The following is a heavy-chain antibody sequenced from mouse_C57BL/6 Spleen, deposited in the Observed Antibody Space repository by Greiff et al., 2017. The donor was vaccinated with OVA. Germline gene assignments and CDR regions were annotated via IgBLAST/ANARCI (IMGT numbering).Heavy chain of an antibody. D-gene: IGHD2-5*01. CDR2: IFPGSGST. CDR1: GYTFTDYY. V-gene: IGHV1-75*01. J-gene: IGHJ2*01. Sequence: VKLMESGPELVKPGASVKISCKASGYTFTDYYINWMKQRPGQGLEWIGWIFPGSGSTYYNEKFKGKATLTVDKSSSTAYMLLSSLTSEDSAVYFCARSGYSNYVLYYFDYWGQGTTLTVSS. CDR3: ARSGYSNYVLYYFDY.